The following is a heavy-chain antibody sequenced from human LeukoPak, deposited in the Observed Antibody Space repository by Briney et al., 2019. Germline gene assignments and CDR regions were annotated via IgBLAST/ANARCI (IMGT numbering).Heavy chain of an antibody. D-gene: IGHD5-18*01. V-gene: IGHV1-2*02. CDR1: GYTFTGYY. CDR2: INPNSGAT. Sequence: ASVRASCKTSGYTFTGYYMHWVRQAPGQGLEWMGWINPNSGATNYAQGRVTMTRDTSISTAYMELSSLRTDDTAVYYCARAYGIQLWHHFDYWGQGTLVTVSS. CDR3: ARAYGIQLWHHFDY. J-gene: IGHJ4*02.